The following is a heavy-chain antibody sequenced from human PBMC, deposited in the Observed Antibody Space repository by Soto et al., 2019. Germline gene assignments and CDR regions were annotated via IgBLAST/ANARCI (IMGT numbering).Heavy chain of an antibody. D-gene: IGHD3-9*01. J-gene: IGHJ5*02. CDR2: IYYSGST. CDR3: ARLVYYDILTGLSRGFDP. Sequence: SETLSLTCTVSGGSISGFYWSWIRQPPGKGLEWIGYIYYSGSTNFNPSLKSRVTMPVDTSKNQFSLRLSSVTAADTAVYYCARLVYYDILTGLSRGFDPWGQGTLVTVSS. CDR1: GGSISGFY. V-gene: IGHV4-59*01.